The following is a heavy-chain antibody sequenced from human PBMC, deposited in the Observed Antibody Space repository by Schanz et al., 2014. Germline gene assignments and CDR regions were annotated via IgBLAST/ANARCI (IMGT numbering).Heavy chain of an antibody. V-gene: IGHV3-11*05. Sequence: VQLLESGGGLVQPGGSLRLSCAASGFSFSDYHMTWIRQAPGKGLEWISYISGNSIYTKNADSVKGRFTISRDNSKNTLYLQMNSLRAEDTALYFCAKEVRLVLRDWLPTPDFDYWGQGTLVTVSS. CDR2: ISGNSIYT. CDR1: GFSFSDYH. D-gene: IGHD3-3*01. J-gene: IGHJ4*02. CDR3: AKEVRLVLRDWLPTPDFDY.